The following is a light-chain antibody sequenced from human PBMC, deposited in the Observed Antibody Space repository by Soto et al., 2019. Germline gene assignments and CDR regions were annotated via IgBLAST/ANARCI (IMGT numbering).Light chain of an antibody. CDR3: SSYTSSSTRQV. J-gene: IGLJ1*01. CDR2: DVS. CDR1: SSDVGGYNY. Sequence: QSALTQPASVSGSPGQSITISCTGTSSDVGGYNYVSWYQQHPGKAPKLMIYDVSNRPSGVSNRFSGSKSGNTASLTISGLQAEDEADYYCSSYTSSSTRQVFGNGTKVTVL. V-gene: IGLV2-14*01.